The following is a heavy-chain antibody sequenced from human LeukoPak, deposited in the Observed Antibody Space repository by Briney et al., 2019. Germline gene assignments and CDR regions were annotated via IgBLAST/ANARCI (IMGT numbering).Heavy chain of an antibody. J-gene: IGHJ6*02. V-gene: IGHV3-53*01. CDR1: GFTVSSNY. Sequence: GGSLRLSCAASGFTVSSNYMSWVRQAPGKGLEWVSVIYSGGGTYYADSVKGRFTISRDNSKNTLYLQMNSLRAEDTAVYYCARDRDYYYGMDVWGQGTTVTVSS. D-gene: IGHD3-10*01. CDR2: IYSGGGT. CDR3: ARDRDYYYGMDV.